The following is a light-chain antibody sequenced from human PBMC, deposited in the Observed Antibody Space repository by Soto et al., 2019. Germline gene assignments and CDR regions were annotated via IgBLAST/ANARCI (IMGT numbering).Light chain of an antibody. CDR2: KAS. V-gene: IGKV1-5*03. CDR1: QSIGNW. J-gene: IGKJ3*01. CDR3: QQYNSYV. Sequence: DFHMTQTPSSLSASVWDGVILTCRASQSIGNWLAWYQQKPGKAPKLLIYKASSLESGVPTRFSGSGSGTDFTLTISSLQPEDFATYYCQQYNSYVFGPGTKVDIK.